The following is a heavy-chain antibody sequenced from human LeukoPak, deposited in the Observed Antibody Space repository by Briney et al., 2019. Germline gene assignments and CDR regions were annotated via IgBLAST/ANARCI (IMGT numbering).Heavy chain of an antibody. J-gene: IGHJ4*02. V-gene: IGHV4-59*11. CDR2: IYYSGSS. CDR1: GGSISSHF. Sequence: SETLSLTRTVSGGSISSHFWSWIRQPPGKGLEWIGNIYYSGSSNYNPSLKSRVTISVDTSKNQFSLKLSSVTAADTAVYYCARGARHSDYWGQGTLVTVSS. D-gene: IGHD3-3*02. CDR3: ARGARHSDY.